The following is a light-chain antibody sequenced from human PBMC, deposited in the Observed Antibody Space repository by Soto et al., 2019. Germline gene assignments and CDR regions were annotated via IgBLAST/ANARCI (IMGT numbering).Light chain of an antibody. CDR2: QHS. CDR3: QAWDSSTDVV. Sequence: SYELTQPPSVSVSPGQPASITCSGAKLGDKYTCWYQQKPGQSPVLVIYQHSQRPSGIPERFSGSNSGNTATLTISGTQAMDEADYYCQAWDSSTDVVFGGGPKLTVL. V-gene: IGLV3-1*01. J-gene: IGLJ2*01. CDR1: KLGDKY.